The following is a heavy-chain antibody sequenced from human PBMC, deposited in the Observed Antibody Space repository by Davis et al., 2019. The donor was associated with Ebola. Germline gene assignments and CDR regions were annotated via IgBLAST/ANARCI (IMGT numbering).Heavy chain of an antibody. Sequence: GGSLRLSCAASGFTFSSYSMNWVRQAPGKGLEWVSYISSSSSTIYYADSVKGRFTISRDNSKNTLYLQMNSLRAEDTAVYYCAKDLWGIVVVVAATPGLDYWGQGTLVTVSS. CDR3: AKDLWGIVVVVAATPGLDY. V-gene: IGHV3-48*01. J-gene: IGHJ4*02. CDR2: ISSSSSTI. CDR1: GFTFSSYS. D-gene: IGHD2-15*01.